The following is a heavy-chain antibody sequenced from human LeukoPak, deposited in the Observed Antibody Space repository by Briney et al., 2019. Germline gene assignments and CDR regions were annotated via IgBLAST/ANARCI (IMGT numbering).Heavy chain of an antibody. CDR2: ISGSGGST. J-gene: IGHJ4*02. D-gene: IGHD3-22*01. CDR1: VFTFSSYA. Sequence: GGSLRLSCAASVFTFSSYAMSGVRQAPGRGREGVSAISGSGGSTYYADSVKGRFTISRDNSKNTLYLQMNSLRAEDTAVYYCAKGLSGDSSGYYFDYWGQGTLVTVSS. CDR3: AKGLSGDSSGYYFDY. V-gene: IGHV3-23*01.